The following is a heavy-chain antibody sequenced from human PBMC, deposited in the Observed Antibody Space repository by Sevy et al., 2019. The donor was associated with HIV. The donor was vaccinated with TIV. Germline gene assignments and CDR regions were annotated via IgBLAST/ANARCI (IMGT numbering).Heavy chain of an antibody. Sequence: GGSLRLSCAASGFTFSSYSMNWVRQAPEKGLEWISYVSSAGSTIYYADSVKGRFTISRDNAMNSLYLQMNSLSAEDTAVYYCAREDHTSTWNWFDPWGRGTLVTVSS. J-gene: IGHJ5*02. CDR1: GFTFSSYS. D-gene: IGHD6-13*01. CDR2: VSSAGSTI. CDR3: AREDHTSTWNWFDP. V-gene: IGHV3-48*01.